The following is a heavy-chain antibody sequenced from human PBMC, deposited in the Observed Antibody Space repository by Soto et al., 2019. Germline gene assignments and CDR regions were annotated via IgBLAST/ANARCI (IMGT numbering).Heavy chain of an antibody. J-gene: IGHJ4*02. CDR2: IKTSGDTT. CDR1: GFAFSNWA. CDR3: TKDVTGDIGADF. Sequence: EVQLLESGGDLVQPGGSLRLSCAASGFAFSNWAMSWVRQAPGKGLEWVSTIKTSGDTTFYADPVKGRFTTSRDDSKNTLYLQMNSLRAEDTATYYCTKDVTGDIGADFWGQGTPVTVSS. D-gene: IGHD2-21*02. V-gene: IGHV3-23*05.